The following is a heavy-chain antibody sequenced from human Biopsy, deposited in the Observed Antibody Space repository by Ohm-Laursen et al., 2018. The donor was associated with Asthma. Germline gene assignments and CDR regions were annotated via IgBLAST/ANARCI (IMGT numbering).Heavy chain of an antibody. D-gene: IGHD2-15*01. CDR1: GVSIRSYY. CDR3: AGFCSGGNCPDH. Sequence: SETLSLTCTVSGVSIRSYYWTWIRQPPGKGLEWIGNIHYSGSTYSNPSLTSRVTISVDTSKKQISLRLSSVIAADTAVYYCAGFCSGGNCPDHWGQGTLVTVSS. CDR2: IHYSGST. J-gene: IGHJ4*02. V-gene: IGHV4-59*01.